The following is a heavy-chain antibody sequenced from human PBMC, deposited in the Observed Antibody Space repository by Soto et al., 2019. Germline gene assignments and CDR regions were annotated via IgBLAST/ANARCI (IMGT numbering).Heavy chain of an antibody. CDR3: ATSSDRSPLLDY. CDR1: GYTFTAYY. J-gene: IGHJ4*02. CDR2: VNPNSGGT. D-gene: IGHD6-19*01. V-gene: IGHV1-2*02. Sequence: DSVKVSCKASGYTFTAYYMHWVRQAPGQGLEWMGWVNPNSGGTNYAQKFQGRVTMTRDTSITTAYMELSRLRSDDTAVYYCATSSDRSPLLDYWGQGTLVTVS.